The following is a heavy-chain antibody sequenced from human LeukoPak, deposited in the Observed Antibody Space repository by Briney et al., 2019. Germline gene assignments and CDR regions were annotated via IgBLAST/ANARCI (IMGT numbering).Heavy chain of an antibody. V-gene: IGHV3-11*01. Sequence: GGSLRLSCAASGFTFSGYYMSWIRQAPGKGLEWVAYIRSSDSTIYYADSVKGRFTISRDNAKRSLYLQMNSLRVEDTAVYYCARELAMIVVVGTFDYWGQGTRVTVSS. CDR2: IRSSDSTI. CDR1: GFTFSGYY. CDR3: ARELAMIVVVGTFDY. J-gene: IGHJ4*02. D-gene: IGHD3-22*01.